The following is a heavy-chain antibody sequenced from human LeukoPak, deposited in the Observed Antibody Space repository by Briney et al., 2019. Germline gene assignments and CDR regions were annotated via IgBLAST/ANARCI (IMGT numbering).Heavy chain of an antibody. V-gene: IGHV4-59*03. CDR1: GGSISGYF. J-gene: IGHJ5*02. CDR2: IYYTGAA. Sequence: SETLTLTCSISGGSISGYFWGWIRQPPGEGLEFIGYIYYTGAASYKPSLSSRVTMSVDTSKNQFSLKLTSVTAVDTAVYYCAKFATVTTPNWIDHWGQGILVTVSS. CDR3: AKFATVTTPNWIDH. D-gene: IGHD4-17*01.